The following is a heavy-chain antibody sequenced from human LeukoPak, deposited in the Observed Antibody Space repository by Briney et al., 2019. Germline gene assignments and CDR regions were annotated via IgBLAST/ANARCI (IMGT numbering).Heavy chain of an antibody. CDR2: ISYDGSNK. Sequence: GGSLRLSCAASGFTFSSYAMHWVRQAPGKGLEWVAVISYDGSNKYYADSVKGRFTISRDNSKNTLYLQMNSLRAEDTAVYYCARDRASGGYGGALDYWGQGTLVTVSS. CDR1: GFTFSSYA. D-gene: IGHD5-12*01. J-gene: IGHJ4*02. CDR3: ARDRASGGYGGALDY. V-gene: IGHV3-30-3*01.